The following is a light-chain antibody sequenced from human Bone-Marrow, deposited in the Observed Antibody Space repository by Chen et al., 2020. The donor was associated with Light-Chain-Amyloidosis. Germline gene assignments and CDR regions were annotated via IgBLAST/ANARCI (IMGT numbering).Light chain of an antibody. V-gene: IGKV1-5*03. CDR1: QSIGSW. CDR2: KAS. J-gene: IGKJ2*01. Sequence: DLQMTQSPSTLSASVGDRVTITCRASQSIGSWLAWYQQKPGKAPRLLIYKASTLQSGVPSRFSGSGSETEFTLLISSLQPDHFAFYYCQQYNSRTMNPVGPGTGLDI. CDR3: QQYNSRTMNP.